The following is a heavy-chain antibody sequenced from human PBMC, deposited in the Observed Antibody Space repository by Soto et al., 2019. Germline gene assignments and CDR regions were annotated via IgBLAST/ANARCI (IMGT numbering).Heavy chain of an antibody. V-gene: IGHV3-23*01. CDR2: ISGSGGST. CDR1: GFTFSSYA. D-gene: IGHD3-22*01. CDR3: AKDRVLAPYYYDSSGYYPFDY. Sequence: EVQLLESGGGLVQPGGSLRLSCAASGFTFSSYAMSWVRQAPGKGLEWVSAISGSGGSTYYADSVKGRFTISRDNSKNTLYLQMNSLRAEDTAVYYCAKDRVLAPYYYDSSGYYPFDYWGQGTLVTVSS. J-gene: IGHJ4*02.